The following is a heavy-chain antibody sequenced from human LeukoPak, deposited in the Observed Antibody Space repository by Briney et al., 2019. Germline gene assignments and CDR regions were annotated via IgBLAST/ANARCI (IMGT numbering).Heavy chain of an antibody. J-gene: IGHJ4*02. CDR3: ARDEYSSGWSGGWYFDY. CDR2: ISSSGSTI. D-gene: IGHD6-19*01. Sequence: GGSLRLSCAASGFTFSSYEMNWVRQAPGKGLEWVSYISSSGSTIYYADSVKGRFTISRDNAKTSLYLQMNSLRAEDTAVYYCARDEYSSGWSGGWYFDYWGQGTLVTVSS. CDR1: GFTFSSYE. V-gene: IGHV3-48*03.